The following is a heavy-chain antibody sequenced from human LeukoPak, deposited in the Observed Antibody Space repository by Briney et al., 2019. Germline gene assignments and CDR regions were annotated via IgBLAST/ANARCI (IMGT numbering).Heavy chain of an antibody. V-gene: IGHV3-23*01. J-gene: IGHJ4*02. CDR3: AELLQAVIVPYFDY. Sequence: GGSLRLSCAASGFTFSRYAMSWVRQAPGRGLEWFSAISGSGSSTHYGDSVKGRFTISRDNSRNTPYLQLNRLRAEDTAVYYCAELLQAVIVPYFDYWGQGTLVTVSS. D-gene: IGHD3-16*02. CDR2: ISGSGSST. CDR1: GFTFSRYA.